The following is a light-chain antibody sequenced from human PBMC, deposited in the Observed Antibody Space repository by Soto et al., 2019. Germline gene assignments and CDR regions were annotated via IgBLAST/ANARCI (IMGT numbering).Light chain of an antibody. CDR2: AAS. CDR3: QQSYSTPWT. V-gene: IGKV1-39*01. Sequence: IHMTHSQSSLSASLGYRFTISFRASQSISSYLNWYQQKPGKAPKLLIYAASSLQSGVPSRFSGSGSGTDFTLTISSLQPEDFATYYCQQSYSTPWTFGQGTKVDIK. J-gene: IGKJ1*01. CDR1: QSISSY.